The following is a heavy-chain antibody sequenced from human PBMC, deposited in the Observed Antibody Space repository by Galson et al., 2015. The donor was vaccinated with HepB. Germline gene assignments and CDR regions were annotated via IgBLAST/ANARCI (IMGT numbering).Heavy chain of an antibody. D-gene: IGHD6-19*01. Sequence: SLRLSCAASGFTVSSNYMSWVRQAPGKGLEWVSVIYSGGSTYYADSVKGRFTISRDNSKKTLYLQMNSLRAEDTAVYYCARAILSLRIAVAGPVYGMDVWGQGTAVSVSS. J-gene: IGHJ6*02. CDR1: GFTVSSNY. CDR2: IYSGGST. V-gene: IGHV3-66*01. CDR3: ARAILSLRIAVAGPVYGMDV.